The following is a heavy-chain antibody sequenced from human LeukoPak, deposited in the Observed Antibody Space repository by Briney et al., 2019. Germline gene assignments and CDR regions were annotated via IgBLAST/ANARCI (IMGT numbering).Heavy chain of an antibody. V-gene: IGHV3-48*03. CDR3: AELGITMIGGV. Sequence: GGSLRLSCVVSGFTFSPYSMNWVRQAPGKGLEWVSYISSSGSTIYYADSVKGRFTISRDNAKNSLYLQMNSLRAEDTAVYYCAELGITMIGGVWGKGTTVTISP. CDR1: GFTFSPYS. CDR2: ISSSGSTI. J-gene: IGHJ6*04. D-gene: IGHD3-10*02.